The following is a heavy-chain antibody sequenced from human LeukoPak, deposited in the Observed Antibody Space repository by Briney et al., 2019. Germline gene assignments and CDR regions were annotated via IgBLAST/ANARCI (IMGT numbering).Heavy chain of an antibody. V-gene: IGHV3-7*01. D-gene: IGHD3-22*01. CDR3: ARDREYYYDSDFDY. CDR2: IKQDGSEK. CDR1: GFTFSSYW. Sequence: GGSLRLSCAASGFTFSSYWMSWVRQAPGKGLEWVANIKQDGSEKYYVDSVKGRFTISRGNAKNSLYLQMNSLRAEDTAVYYCARDREYYYDSDFDYWGQGTLVTVSS. J-gene: IGHJ4*02.